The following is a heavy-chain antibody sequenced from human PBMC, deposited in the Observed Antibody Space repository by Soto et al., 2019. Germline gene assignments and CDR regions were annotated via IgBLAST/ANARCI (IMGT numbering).Heavy chain of an antibody. CDR2: IDPSDSRT. D-gene: IGHD6-6*01. CDR3: VRLVSQDVDP. V-gene: IGHV5-10-1*01. J-gene: IGHJ5*02. Sequence: PGESLKISCKGSGYSFPHYRISWVRQMPGKGLEWMGRIDPSDSRTNYSPSFQGHVTMSVDKSINTAYLQWSSLKASDTAMYYGVRLVSQDVDPWGQGTLVTVSS. CDR1: GYSFPHYR.